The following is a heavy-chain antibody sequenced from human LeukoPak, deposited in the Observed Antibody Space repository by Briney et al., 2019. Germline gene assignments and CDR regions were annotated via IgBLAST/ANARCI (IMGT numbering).Heavy chain of an antibody. CDR3: ARDVFRSSSLPFDY. D-gene: IGHD6-6*01. CDR2: INPNSGGT. CDR1: GYTFSDNY. Sequence: ASVKVSCKASGYTFSDNYIHWVRQAPGQGLEWMGWINPNSGGTNYAQKFQGRVTMTRDTSISTAYMELSRLRSDDTAVYYCARDVFRSSSLPFDYWGQGTLVTVSS. J-gene: IGHJ4*02. V-gene: IGHV1-2*02.